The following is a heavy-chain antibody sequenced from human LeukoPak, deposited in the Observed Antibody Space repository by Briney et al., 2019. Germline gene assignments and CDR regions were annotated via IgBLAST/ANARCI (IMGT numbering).Heavy chain of an antibody. J-gene: IGHJ4*02. V-gene: IGHV3-23*01. Sequence: GGSLRLSCAASGFTFSNYAMSWVRQAPGKGLEWVSGISDSGRATYYTDSVRGRCTISRDNSKNTVYLQMRNLRAEDTAVYFCARHDSFIPYWGQGSLVTVSS. D-gene: IGHD5-18*01. CDR3: ARHDSFIPY. CDR2: ISDSGRAT. CDR1: GFTFSNYA.